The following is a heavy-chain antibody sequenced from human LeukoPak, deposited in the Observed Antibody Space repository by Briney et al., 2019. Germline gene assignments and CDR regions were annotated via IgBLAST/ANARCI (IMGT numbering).Heavy chain of an antibody. V-gene: IGHV1-46*01. CDR1: GYTFTNYY. J-gene: IGHJ4*02. Sequence: ASVKVSCKASGYTFTNYYIHWVRQAPGQGLEWMGIINPSGGSTSYAQKFQGRVTMTRDTSTSTVYMELSSLRSEDTAVYYCARMYYYGSGSYYPYYFDYWGQGTLVTVSS. CDR2: INPSGGST. CDR3: ARMYYYGSGSYYPYYFDY. D-gene: IGHD3-10*01.